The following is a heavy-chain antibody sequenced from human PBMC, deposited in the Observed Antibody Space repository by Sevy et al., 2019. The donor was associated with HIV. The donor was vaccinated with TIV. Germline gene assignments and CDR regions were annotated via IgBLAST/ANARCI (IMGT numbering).Heavy chain of an antibody. J-gene: IGHJ4*02. CDR2: INPNSGGT. D-gene: IGHD6-13*01. CDR3: ARTGSKRIAAAGTIGY. Sequence: ASVKVSCKASGHTFTGYYMHWVRQAPGQGLEWMGWINPNSGGTNYAQKFQGRVTMTRDTSISTAYMELSRLRSDDTAVYYCARTGSKRIAAAGTIGYWGQGTLVTVSS. CDR1: GHTFTGYY. V-gene: IGHV1-2*02.